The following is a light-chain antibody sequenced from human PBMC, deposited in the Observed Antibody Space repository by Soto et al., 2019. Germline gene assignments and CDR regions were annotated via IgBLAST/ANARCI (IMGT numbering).Light chain of an antibody. J-gene: IGKJ1*01. CDR3: QQYGTSPWT. Sequence: ELVLTQSPGTLSLSPGERATLSCRASQTVSSSYLAWYQQKPGQATRLLIYAVSSRATGIPDRFSGSGSGTDFTLTISRMEPEDFAVYYCQQYGTSPWTFGQGTKVDI. CDR2: AVS. CDR1: QTVSSSY. V-gene: IGKV3-20*01.